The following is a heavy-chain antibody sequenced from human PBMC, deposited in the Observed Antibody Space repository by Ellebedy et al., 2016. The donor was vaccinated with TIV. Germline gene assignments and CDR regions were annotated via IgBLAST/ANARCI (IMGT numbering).Heavy chain of an antibody. CDR3: ARSPKDHNYHGLDV. Sequence: GGSLRLSCAASGFPFSSYAMSWVRQAPGKGLEWVTGIIGSGGSTKYVDSVRGRFTISRDNSKNTLFLQMNSLRGEDTAVYYCARSPKDHNYHGLDVWGQGTTVTVSS. V-gene: IGHV3-23*01. CDR2: IIGSGGST. CDR1: GFPFSSYA. D-gene: IGHD1-1*01. J-gene: IGHJ6*02.